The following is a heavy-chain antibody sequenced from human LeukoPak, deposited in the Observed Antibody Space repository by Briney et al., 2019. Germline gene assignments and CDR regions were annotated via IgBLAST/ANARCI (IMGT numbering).Heavy chain of an antibody. V-gene: IGHV3-74*01. CDR2: INSDGSST. Sequence: GGSLRLSCAASGFTFSSYWMHWVRQAPGKGLVWVSRINSDGSSTSYADSVKGRFTISRDNAKNSLYLQMNSLRAEDTAVYYCARIDYFYGMDVWGQGTTVTVSS. CDR3: ARIDYFYGMDV. J-gene: IGHJ6*02. CDR1: GFTFSSYW.